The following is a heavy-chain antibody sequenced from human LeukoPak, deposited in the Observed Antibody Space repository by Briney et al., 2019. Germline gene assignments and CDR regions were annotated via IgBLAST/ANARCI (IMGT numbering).Heavy chain of an antibody. CDR2: MPQDGSNE. CDR1: GISVSSYA. Sequence: GGSLRLSCAVSGISVSSYAVHWVRQAPGKGLEWVAVMPQDGSNEHYADSVKGRFTISRDMSKNTVFLLMNSLRGEDTAVYYCARAGSSGSYYMYYGMDVWSQGTTVVVSS. D-gene: IGHD6-19*01. J-gene: IGHJ6*02. CDR3: ARAGSSGSYYMYYGMDV. V-gene: IGHV3-30*04.